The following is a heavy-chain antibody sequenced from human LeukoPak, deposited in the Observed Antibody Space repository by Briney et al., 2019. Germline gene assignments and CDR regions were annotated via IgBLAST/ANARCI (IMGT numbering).Heavy chain of an antibody. CDR3: ARGAGTTMIVVVSASAFDI. D-gene: IGHD3-22*01. CDR1: GGSFSGYY. J-gene: IGHJ3*02. V-gene: IGHV4-34*01. CDR2: INHSGST. Sequence: SETLSLTCAVYGGSFSGYYWSWIRQPPGKGPEWIGEINHSGSTNYNPSLKSRVTISVDTSKNQFSLKLNSVTAADTAVYYCARGAGTTMIVVVSASAFDIWGQGTMVTVSS.